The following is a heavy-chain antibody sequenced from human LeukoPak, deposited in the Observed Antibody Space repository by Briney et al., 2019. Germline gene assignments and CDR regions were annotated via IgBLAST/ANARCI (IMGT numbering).Heavy chain of an antibody. V-gene: IGHV4-59*12. CDR1: GGSFSSYD. J-gene: IGHJ3*02. CDR2: IYYSGST. Sequence: SDTLSLTCTVSGGSFSSYDWSWVRQPPGQGLEWIGYIYYSGSTNYNPSLKSRVNLSVDTSKNPIALSLSSVTTSVTAVSHCERELVYDSSGYRAFDIWGQGTMVTVSS. D-gene: IGHD3-22*01. CDR3: ERELVYDSSGYRAFDI.